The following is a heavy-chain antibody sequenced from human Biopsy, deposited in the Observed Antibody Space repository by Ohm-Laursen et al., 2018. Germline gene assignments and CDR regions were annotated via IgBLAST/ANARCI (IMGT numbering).Heavy chain of an antibody. Sequence: GTLSLTCSVSGDSISDSFHFWSWIRQPPGKGLEWIANVHDSGSTNYNPSLKSRVTISLDTSKNQFSLKLNSVTAADTAVYFCTRDVKRYCSGTSCYSGYFGMDVWGQGTTVTVSS. CDR2: VHDSGST. CDR3: TRDVKRYCSGTSCYSGYFGMDV. J-gene: IGHJ6*02. V-gene: IGHV4-61*01. D-gene: IGHD2-2*01. CDR1: GDSISDSFHF.